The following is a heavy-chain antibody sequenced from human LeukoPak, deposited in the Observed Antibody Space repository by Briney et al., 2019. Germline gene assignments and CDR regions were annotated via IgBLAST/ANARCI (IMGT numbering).Heavy chain of an antibody. CDR1: GFTFSRYP. CDR3: ARESYYDTNTQDF. V-gene: IGHV3-30-3*01. J-gene: IGHJ4*02. Sequence: GGSLRLSCAASGFTFSRYPMHWVRQAPGKGLEWVAFISNDGGNTYYADSMKGRFTISRDNSKSTLYLQINNLRTEDTAIYFCARESYYDTNTQDFWGQGTLVTVSS. D-gene: IGHD3-22*01. CDR2: ISNDGGNT.